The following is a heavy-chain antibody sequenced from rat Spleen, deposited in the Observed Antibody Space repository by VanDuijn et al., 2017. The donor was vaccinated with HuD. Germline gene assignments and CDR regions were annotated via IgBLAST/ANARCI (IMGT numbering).Heavy chain of an antibody. V-gene: IGHV3-1*01. CDR1: GYSITSSY. J-gene: IGHJ2*01. D-gene: IGHD1-1*01. CDR2: ISYSDIT. Sequence: EVQLQESGPGLVKPSQSLSLTCSVIGYSITSSYRWNWIRKFPGNKMEWIGHISYSDITDYNPSLKSRISITRDTSKNQFFLQLNSVTTEDTATYYCARGQYYFDYWGQGVMVTVSS. CDR3: ARGQYYFDY.